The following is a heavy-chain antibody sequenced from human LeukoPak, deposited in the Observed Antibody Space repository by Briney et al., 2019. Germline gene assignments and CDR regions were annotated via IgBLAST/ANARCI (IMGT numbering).Heavy chain of an antibody. V-gene: IGHV3-7*01. CDR2: IKEDGSEK. CDR3: ASGRQLGY. D-gene: IGHD6-13*01. Sequence: GGSLSLSWAASGFTFSNYWMSWVRQAPGKGLEWVANIKEDGSEKYYVDSVKGRFPISRDNARNSLYLQMNSPRAEDTAVYYCASGRQLGYWGQGTLVTVSS. J-gene: IGHJ4*02. CDR1: GFTFSNYW.